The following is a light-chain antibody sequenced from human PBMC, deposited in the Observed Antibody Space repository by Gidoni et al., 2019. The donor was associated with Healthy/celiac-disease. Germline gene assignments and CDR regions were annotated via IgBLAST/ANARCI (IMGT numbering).Light chain of an antibody. CDR3: QQYNNWPPELT. V-gene: IGKV3-15*01. Sequence: EIVMTQSPATLFVSPGERATLSCRASQSVSSNLAWYQQNPGQAPRLLIYGASTRATGIPARFSGSGSGTEFTLTISSLQSEDFAVYYCQQYNNWPPELTFGGGTKVEIK. CDR2: GAS. J-gene: IGKJ4*01. CDR1: QSVSSN.